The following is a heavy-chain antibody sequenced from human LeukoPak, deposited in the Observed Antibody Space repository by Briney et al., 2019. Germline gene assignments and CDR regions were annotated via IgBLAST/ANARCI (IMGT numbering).Heavy chain of an antibody. CDR2: INPSGGDT. CDR1: GYILSSYN. J-gene: IGHJ4*02. Sequence: GASVKVSCKASGYILSSYNMHWVRQAPGQGLEWLGIINPSGGDTKYAQKFQGRVTLTRDKSTSTVYMELSSLTSDDTAVYYCARTYCAEDCSIRYFDYWGQGTLVTASS. D-gene: IGHD2-21*02. V-gene: IGHV1-46*01. CDR3: ARTYCAEDCSIRYFDY.